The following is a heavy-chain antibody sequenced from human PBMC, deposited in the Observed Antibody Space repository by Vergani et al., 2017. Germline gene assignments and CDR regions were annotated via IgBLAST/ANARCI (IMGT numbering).Heavy chain of an antibody. D-gene: IGHD3-10*01. J-gene: IGHJ6*02. Sequence: QVQLVESGGGVVQPGRSLRLSCAASGFTFSSYGMHWVRQAPGKGLEWVAVISYDGSNKYYADSVKGRFTISRDNSKNTLYLQMNSLRAEDTAVYYCAKNRLLWFGDPGGMDVWGQGTTVTVSS. V-gene: IGHV3-30*18. CDR1: GFTFSSYG. CDR3: AKNRLLWFGDPGGMDV. CDR2: ISYDGSNK.